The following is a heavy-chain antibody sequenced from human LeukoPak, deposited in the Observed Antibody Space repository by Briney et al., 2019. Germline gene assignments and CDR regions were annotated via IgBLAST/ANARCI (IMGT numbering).Heavy chain of an antibody. Sequence: SETLSLTCTVSGGSIRSYYWSWIRQPPGKGLEWIGYIYYSGSTNYNPSLRRRVTMSVDISKDQFSLKLTSVTASDTAVYFCARHTGLNWFDPWGQGTLVTV. CDR3: ARHTGLNWFDP. J-gene: IGHJ5*02. D-gene: IGHD2-8*02. CDR2: IYYSGST. V-gene: IGHV4-59*08. CDR1: GGSIRSYY.